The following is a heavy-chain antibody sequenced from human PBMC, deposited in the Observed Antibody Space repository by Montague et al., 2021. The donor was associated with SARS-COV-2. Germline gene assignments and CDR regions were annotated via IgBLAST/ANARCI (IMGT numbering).Heavy chain of an antibody. Sequence: SETLSLTCAVSGGSISSYYWSWIRQPPGKGLEWIGEINYSGSTNYNPSLKSRVTMSVDTSKSQFSLKLSSVAAADTAVYYCARGAGLGYGVGLGCFDSWGQGTLVTVSS. CDR1: GGSISSYY. J-gene: IGHJ4*02. V-gene: IGHV4-34*01. D-gene: IGHD2-8*01. CDR2: INYSGST. CDR3: ARGAGLGYGVGLGCFDS.